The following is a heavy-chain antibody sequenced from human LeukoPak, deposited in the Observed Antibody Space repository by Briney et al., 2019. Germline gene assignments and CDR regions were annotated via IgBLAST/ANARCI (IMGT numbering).Heavy chain of an antibody. Sequence: GGSLRLSCAASGFTFSSYSMNWVRQAPGKGLEWVSSISSSSYIYYADSVKGRFTISRDNAKNSLYLQMNSLRAEDTAVYYCARDPRIVGATHFDYWGQGTLVTVSS. CDR3: ARDPRIVGATHFDY. D-gene: IGHD1-26*01. V-gene: IGHV3-21*01. CDR2: ISSSSYI. CDR1: GFTFSSYS. J-gene: IGHJ4*02.